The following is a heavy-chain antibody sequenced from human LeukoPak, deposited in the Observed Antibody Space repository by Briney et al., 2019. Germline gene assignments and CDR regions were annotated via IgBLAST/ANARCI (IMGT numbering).Heavy chain of an antibody. Sequence: GRSLRLSCAASGFTFDDYAMHWVRQAPGKGLEWVSGISWNSGSIGYADSVKGRFTISRDNAKNSLYLQTNSLRAEDTASYYCAKDTSWELLAGGYFDYWGQGTLVTVSS. CDR3: AKDTSWELLAGGYFDY. J-gene: IGHJ4*02. CDR2: ISWNSGSI. V-gene: IGHV3-9*01. D-gene: IGHD1-26*01. CDR1: GFTFDDYA.